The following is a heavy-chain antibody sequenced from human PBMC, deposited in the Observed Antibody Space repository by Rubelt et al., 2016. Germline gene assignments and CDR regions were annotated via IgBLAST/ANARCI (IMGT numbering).Heavy chain of an antibody. Sequence: VQLVESGGGLVKPGGSLRLSCAASGFTFTSYSMNWVRQAPGKGLEWVANIKQDGSAKNYVDSVKGRFTISRDNAKNSLYLQMNSLRAEDTAVYYCARDGRYSYAFDIWGQGTMVTVSS. J-gene: IGHJ3*02. D-gene: IGHD5-18*01. CDR3: ARDGRYSYAFDI. CDR2: IKQDGSAK. V-gene: IGHV3-7*04. CDR1: GFTFTSYS.